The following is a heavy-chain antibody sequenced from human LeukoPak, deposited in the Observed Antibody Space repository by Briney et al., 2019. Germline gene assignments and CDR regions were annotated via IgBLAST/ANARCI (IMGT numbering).Heavy chain of an antibody. CDR1: GFTFRSFG. V-gene: IGHV3-33*01. Sequence: GGSLRLSCEASGFTFRSFGFHWVRQAPGKGLEWVALMWFDGTKTYYADSVKGRFSVSRDNSKNTVYLQMNSLRVEDTAVYYCARHGIAALTDAFDIWGQGTTVSVSS. D-gene: IGHD6-13*01. CDR2: MWFDGTKT. CDR3: ARHGIAALTDAFDI. J-gene: IGHJ3*02.